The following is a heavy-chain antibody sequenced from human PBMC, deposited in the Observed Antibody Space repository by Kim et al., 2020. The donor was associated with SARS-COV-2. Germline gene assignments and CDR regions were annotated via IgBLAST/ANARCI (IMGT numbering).Heavy chain of an antibody. CDR1: GFTLSNSD. CDR3: AKNIMSPWFDP. Sequence: GGSLRLSCAVSGFTLSNSDMSWVRQAPGKGLEWVSGISDSGVGTYYASSVRGRFTISRDTSKNTLYLQMNRLRAEDTAIYYCAKNIMSPWFDPWGQVTLV. V-gene: IGHV3-23*01. J-gene: IGHJ5*02. D-gene: IGHD1-20*01. CDR2: ISDSGVGT.